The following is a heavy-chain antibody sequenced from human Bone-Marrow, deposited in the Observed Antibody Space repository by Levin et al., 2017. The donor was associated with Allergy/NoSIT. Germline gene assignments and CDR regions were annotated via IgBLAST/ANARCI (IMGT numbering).Heavy chain of an antibody. Sequence: PSETLSLICAVSGGFITGHYWTWIRQPPGKGLEWIGYVYSSGATKYNPSLESRVTISVDMSKNQFSLRLTSVTAADTAVYYCARGNVVTGLDYWGQGTRVIVSS. D-gene: IGHD2-21*02. CDR2: VYSSGAT. CDR3: ARGNVVTGLDY. CDR1: GGFITGHY. J-gene: IGHJ4*02. V-gene: IGHV4-59*11.